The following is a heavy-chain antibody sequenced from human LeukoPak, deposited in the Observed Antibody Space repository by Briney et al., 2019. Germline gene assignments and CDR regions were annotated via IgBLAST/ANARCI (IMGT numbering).Heavy chain of an antibody. CDR3: ARGRPGYYYDSSGYYYGFNWFDP. CDR2: INHSGST. D-gene: IGHD3-22*01. Sequence: SETLSLTCAVYGGSFSGYYWSWIRQPPGKGLEWIGEINHSGSTNYNPSLKSRVTISVDTSKNQYSLKLSSVTAADTAVYYCARGRPGYYYDSSGYYYGFNWFDPWGQGTLVTVSS. J-gene: IGHJ5*02. V-gene: IGHV4-34*01. CDR1: GGSFSGYY.